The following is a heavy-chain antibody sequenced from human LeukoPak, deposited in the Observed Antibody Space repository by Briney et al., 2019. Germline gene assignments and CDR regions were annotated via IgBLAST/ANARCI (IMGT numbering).Heavy chain of an antibody. CDR3: ARGLHYYDSSALLV. Sequence: SETLSLTCTVSGGSISGGGFYWSWIRQPPGKGLEWIGYFYYSGSTYYNPSLKSRVTISVDTSKNQFSLKLSSVTAADTAVYYCARGLHYYDSSALLVWGQGTLVTVSS. CDR2: FYYSGST. CDR1: GGSISGGGFY. J-gene: IGHJ4*02. V-gene: IGHV4-30-4*01. D-gene: IGHD3-22*01.